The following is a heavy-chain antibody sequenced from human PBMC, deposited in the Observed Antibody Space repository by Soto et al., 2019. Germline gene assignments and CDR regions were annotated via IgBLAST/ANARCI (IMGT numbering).Heavy chain of an antibody. V-gene: IGHV1-69*13. J-gene: IGHJ6*02. CDR2: IIPIFGTA. D-gene: IGHD2-15*01. CDR3: ANRVNVAIAGTPHYYYGMDV. CDR1: GCSFSSYA. Sequence: SVHVSCQPSGCSFSSYAIIWVRQAPGHGLEWVGGIIPIFGTANYAQKLQRRVTITADGSTGTAHMELSGLSSDDTGECCRANRVNVAIAGTPHYYYGMDVWGQGTTVTVS.